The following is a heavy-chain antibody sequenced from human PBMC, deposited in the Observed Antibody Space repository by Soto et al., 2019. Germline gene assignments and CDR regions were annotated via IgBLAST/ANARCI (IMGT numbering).Heavy chain of an antibody. CDR3: PRARGTRPNTWFDP. CDR1: GFTFSSYS. CDR2: ISSSSSTI. Sequence: GGSLRLSCAASGFTFSSYSMNWVRQAPGKGLEWVSYISSSSSTIYYADSVKGRFTISRDNAKNSLYLQMNSLRAEDTAVYYCPRARGTRPNTWFDPGGRGPLVTASS. D-gene: IGHD3-16*01. J-gene: IGHJ5*02. V-gene: IGHV3-48*01.